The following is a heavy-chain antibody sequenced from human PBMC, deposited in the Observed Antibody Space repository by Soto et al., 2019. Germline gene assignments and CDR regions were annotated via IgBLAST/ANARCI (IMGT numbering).Heavy chain of an antibody. D-gene: IGHD4-4*01. CDR2: IYYSGST. J-gene: IGHJ5*02. CDR1: GGSVSSVSYY. Sequence: SETLSLTCTVSGGSVSSVSYYWSWIRQPPGKGLEWIGYIYYSGSTNYNPSLKSRVSMSLDTSKNQFSLKLISVTAADTAVYYCARADDYKSSWFDPWGQGTLVTVSS. CDR3: ARADDYKSSWFDP. V-gene: IGHV4-61*01.